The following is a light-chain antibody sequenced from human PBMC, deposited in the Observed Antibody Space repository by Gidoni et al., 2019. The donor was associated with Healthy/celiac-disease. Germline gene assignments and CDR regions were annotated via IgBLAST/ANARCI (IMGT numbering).Light chain of an antibody. CDR3: QQYNSYPWT. V-gene: IGKV1-5*01. CDR2: DAS. Sequence: DIQMTPSPSTLSASVGDRVTITCRDSQRISSWLAWYQQKPGKAPKLLIYDASSLESGVPSRFSGSGSGTEFTLTISSLQPDDFATYYCQQYNSYPWTFGQGTKVEIK. CDR1: QRISSW. J-gene: IGKJ1*01.